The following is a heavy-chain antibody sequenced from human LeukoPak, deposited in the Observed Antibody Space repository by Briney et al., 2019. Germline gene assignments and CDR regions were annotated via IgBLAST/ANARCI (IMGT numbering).Heavy chain of an antibody. Sequence: PSETLSLTCAVYGGSFSGYYWSWLRQPPGKGLEWSGEINHSGSTNYNPSLKRRVTISVDPSKHQFSLKLSSVTAADTAVYYCGKNPGTGKLRFALSGSYMDVWGKGTTVTVSS. CDR2: INHSGST. CDR1: GGSFSGYY. CDR3: GKNPGTGKLRFALSGSYMDV. V-gene: IGHV4-34*01. D-gene: IGHD3-10*01. J-gene: IGHJ6*03.